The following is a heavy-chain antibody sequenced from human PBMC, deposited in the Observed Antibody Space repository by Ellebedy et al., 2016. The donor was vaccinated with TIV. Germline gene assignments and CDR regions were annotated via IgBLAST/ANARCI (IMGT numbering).Heavy chain of an antibody. Sequence: AASVTVSCKASGRAFSSYAISWVRQAPGQGLEWMGGIIPMFGTGKYTQKFHGGVTITADESTSTAYMELSSLRSEDTALYYCALGHYGSGSYRPGTLSFYYYGMDVWGQGTTVTVSS. V-gene: IGHV1-69*13. J-gene: IGHJ6*02. D-gene: IGHD3-10*01. CDR1: GRAFSSYA. CDR2: IIPMFGTG. CDR3: ALGHYGSGSYRPGTLSFYYYGMDV.